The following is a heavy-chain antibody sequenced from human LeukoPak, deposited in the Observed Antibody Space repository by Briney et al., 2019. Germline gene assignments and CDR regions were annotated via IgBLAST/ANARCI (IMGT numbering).Heavy chain of an antibody. CDR2: FDPVDGET. J-gene: IGHJ4*02. V-gene: IGHV1-24*01. CDR3: ATDAPYYYDSSGHPLY. D-gene: IGHD3-22*01. Sequence: ASVKVSCKVSGYTLTELSMHWVRQAPGKGLEWMGGFDPVDGETIYAQKFQGRVTMTEDTSTDTAYMELSSLRSEDTAVYYCATDAPYYYDSSGHPLYWGQGTLVTVSS. CDR1: GYTLTELS.